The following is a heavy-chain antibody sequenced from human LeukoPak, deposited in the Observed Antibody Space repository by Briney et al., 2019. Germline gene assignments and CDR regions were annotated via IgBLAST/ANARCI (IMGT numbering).Heavy chain of an antibody. Sequence: PSGTLSLTCAVYGGSFSGYYWSWIRQPPGKGREWIGEINHSGSTNYNPAVKSRVTISVDTSKNQFSLKLSSVTPAATAVYYCARGHYSRSYGVRTRYYDYWRQRTNATVSS. CDR1: GGSFSGYY. V-gene: IGHV4-34*01. J-gene: IGHJ4*02. CDR3: ARGHYSRSYGVRTRYYDY. D-gene: IGHD1-26*01. CDR2: INHSGST.